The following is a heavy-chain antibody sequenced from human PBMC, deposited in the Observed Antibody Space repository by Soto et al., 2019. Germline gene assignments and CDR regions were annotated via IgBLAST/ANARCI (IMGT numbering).Heavy chain of an antibody. V-gene: IGHV2-26*01. J-gene: IGHJ4*02. CDR2: IISTHGK. CDR1: GFSLSDDTRG. D-gene: IGHD2-21*01. CDR3: ARIVVPGTIPTFDY. Sequence: SGPTLVNATAPLTLTCTVSGFSLSDDTRGRSWVRQAPGKVPELFPHIISTHGKPFSKSLQTSTTVYEDTSNSQLVLMLTTMDPEDAGSSYCARIVVPGTIPTFDYWGQGTLVTVSS.